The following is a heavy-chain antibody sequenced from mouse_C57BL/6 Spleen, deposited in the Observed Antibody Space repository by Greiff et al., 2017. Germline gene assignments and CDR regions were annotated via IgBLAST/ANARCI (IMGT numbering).Heavy chain of an antibody. V-gene: IGHV3-6*01. J-gene: IGHJ4*01. CDR3: ARGSLYYAMDY. CDR1: GYSITSGYY. Sequence: DVKLVESGPGLVKPSQSLSLTCSVTGYSITSGYYWNWIRQFPGNKLEWMGYISYDGSNNYNPSLKNRISITRDTSKNQFFLKLNSVTTEDTATYYCARGSLYYAMDYWGQGTSVTVSS. CDR2: ISYDGSN.